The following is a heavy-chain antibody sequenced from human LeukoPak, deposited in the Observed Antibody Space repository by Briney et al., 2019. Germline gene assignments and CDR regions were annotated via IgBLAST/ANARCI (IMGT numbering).Heavy chain of an antibody. J-gene: IGHJ4*02. V-gene: IGHV1-46*01. CDR2: INPSGGST. Sequence: ASVKVSCKASGYTFTSYGISWVRQAPGQGLEWMGIINPSGGSTSYAQKFQGRVTMTRDMSTSTVYMELSSLRSEDTAVYYCARDRLGGNFPDYWGQGTLVTVSS. CDR1: GYTFTSYG. D-gene: IGHD4-23*01. CDR3: ARDRLGGNFPDY.